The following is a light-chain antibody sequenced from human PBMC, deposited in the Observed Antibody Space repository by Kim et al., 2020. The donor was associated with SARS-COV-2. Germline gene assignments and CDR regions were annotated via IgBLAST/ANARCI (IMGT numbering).Light chain of an antibody. CDR2: AAS. CDR3: QQINSYPLT. Sequence: ASVGDRVTITCRASQGISSYLDWYQQKPGKAPKLLIYAASALQSGVPSRFSGSGSGTDFTLTISSLQPEDFATYYCQQINSYPLTFGGGTKVDIK. V-gene: IGKV1-9*01. CDR1: QGISSY. J-gene: IGKJ4*02.